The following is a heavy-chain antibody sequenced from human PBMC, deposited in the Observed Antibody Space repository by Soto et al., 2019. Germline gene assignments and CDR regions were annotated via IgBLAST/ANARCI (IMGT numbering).Heavy chain of an antibody. CDR1: GGTFTSYT. CDR3: ARVGCSRGSCYSGQSWSYYYGMDV. CDR2: IIPILGIA. D-gene: IGHD2-15*01. V-gene: IGHV1-69*02. J-gene: IGHJ6*02. Sequence: SEKVSCKASGGTFTSYTIGWVRQAPGQGLETMGRIIPILGIANYAQKFQGRVTITADKSTSTAYMELSSLRSEDTAVYYCARVGCSRGSCYSGQSWSYYYGMDVRGQGTTVTVSS.